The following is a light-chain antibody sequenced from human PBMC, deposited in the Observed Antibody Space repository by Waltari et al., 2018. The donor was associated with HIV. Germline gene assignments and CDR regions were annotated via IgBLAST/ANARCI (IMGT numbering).Light chain of an antibody. J-gene: IGKJ4*01. CDR3: MQTLQTPLT. CDR2: LGS. V-gene: IGKV2-28*01. CDR1: QSLLYNHGYNY. Sequence: DIVMSQSPLSLPVTPGEPASISCRSIQSLLYNHGYNYLDWYLQRPGQSPQLLIYLGSNRASGVPDRFSGSGSGTNFTLKISRVEADDAGVYYCMQTLQTPLTFGGGTRVEIK.